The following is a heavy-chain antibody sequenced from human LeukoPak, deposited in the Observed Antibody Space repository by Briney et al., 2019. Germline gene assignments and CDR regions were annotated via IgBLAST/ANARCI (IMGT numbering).Heavy chain of an antibody. Sequence: GGSLRLSCAASGFPFGDYAMDWVRQAPGKGLEWVSLISGDGGRTFYADSVKGRFTISRDNSKNTLYLQMNSLRAEDTAVYYCARDRELNTADYWGQGTLVTVSS. CDR3: ARDRELNTADY. V-gene: IGHV3-43*02. CDR2: ISGDGGRT. J-gene: IGHJ4*02. D-gene: IGHD4-17*01. CDR1: GFPFGDYA.